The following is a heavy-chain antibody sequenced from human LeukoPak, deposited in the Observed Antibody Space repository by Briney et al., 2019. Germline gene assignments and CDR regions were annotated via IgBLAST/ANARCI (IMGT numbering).Heavy chain of an antibody. CDR2: MNPNSGNT. D-gene: IGHD3-16*01. V-gene: IGHV1-8*01. CDR3: ARGEDLGTTNLY. J-gene: IGHJ4*02. CDR1: GYTFTSYD. Sequence: ASVKVSCKASGYTFTSYDINWARQATGQGLEWMGWMNPNSGNTGYAQTFQGRVTMTRNTSISTAYMELSSLRSEDTAVYYCARGEDLGTTNLYWGQGTLVTVSS.